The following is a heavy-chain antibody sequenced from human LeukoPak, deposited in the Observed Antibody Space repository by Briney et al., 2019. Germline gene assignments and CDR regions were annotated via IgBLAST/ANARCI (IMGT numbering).Heavy chain of an antibody. CDR3: ARAYGDYYFDY. D-gene: IGHD4-17*01. V-gene: IGHV3-30*03. CDR2: ISYDGSNK. Sequence: PGGSLRLSCAASGFTFSSYWMNWARQAPGKGLEWVAVISYDGSNKYYADSVKGRFTISRDNSKNTLYLQMNSLRAEDTAVYYCARAYGDYYFDYWGQGTLVTVSS. CDR1: GFTFSSYW. J-gene: IGHJ4*02.